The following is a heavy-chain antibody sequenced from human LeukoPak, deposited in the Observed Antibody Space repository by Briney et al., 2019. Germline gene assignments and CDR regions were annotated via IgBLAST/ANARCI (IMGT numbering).Heavy chain of an antibody. CDR3: TRYSNWNYGYWYFDP. J-gene: IGHJ2*01. CDR1: GFTFSGSA. CDR2: IRSKANSYAT. D-gene: IGHD1-7*01. Sequence: PGGSLKLSCAASGFTFSGSAMHWVRQASGKGREWVGRIRSKANSYATAYAASVKVRFTISRDDSKNTAYLQMNSLKTEDTAVYYCTRYSNWNYGYWYFDPWGRGTLVTVSS. V-gene: IGHV3-73*01.